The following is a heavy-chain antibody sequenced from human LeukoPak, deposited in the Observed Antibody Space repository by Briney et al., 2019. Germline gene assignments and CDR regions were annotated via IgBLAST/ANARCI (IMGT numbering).Heavy chain of an antibody. CDR1: GFTFRTYW. CDR3: ARGGTSGSLIY. V-gene: IGHV3-74*01. CDR2: INSVGTST. D-gene: IGHD1-26*01. Sequence: GGSLRLSCAASGFTFRTYWMHWVRQAPGKGLVWVAHINSVGTSTSYADSVKGRFTISRDNTKNTLYLQMNSLRAEDTALYYCARGGTSGSLIYWGQGTLVTVSS. J-gene: IGHJ4*02.